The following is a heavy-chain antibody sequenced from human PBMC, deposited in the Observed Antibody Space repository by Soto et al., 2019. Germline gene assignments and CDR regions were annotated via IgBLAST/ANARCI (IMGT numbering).Heavy chain of an antibody. D-gene: IGHD2-15*01. CDR2: IGTAGDT. J-gene: IGHJ5*02. V-gene: IGHV3-13*01. CDR3: ARGPVSGGSWWWFDP. Sequence: PGGSLRLSCGASGLTFXSYDMHWVRQAPGKSLEWVSAIGTAGDTYYPGSVKGRFTISRENAKNSLYLQMNSLRAGDTAVYYCARGPVSGGSWWWFDPWGQGTLVTVSS. CDR1: GLTFXSYD.